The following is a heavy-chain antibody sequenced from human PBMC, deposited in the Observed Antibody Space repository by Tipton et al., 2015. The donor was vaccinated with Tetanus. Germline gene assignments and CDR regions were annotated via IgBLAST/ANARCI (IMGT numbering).Heavy chain of an antibody. CDR2: IFYSGNT. V-gene: IGHV4-59*12. D-gene: IGHD3-10*01. CDR3: ASHYGSGSDDAFDI. CDR1: GGSISTYY. Sequence: TLSLTCAVYGGSISTYYWSWIRQPPGKGLEWIGYIFYSGNTNYNPSLKTRVTISVDTSKNQFSLKLSSVTAADTAVYYCASHYGSGSDDAFDIWGQGTMVTVSS. J-gene: IGHJ3*02.